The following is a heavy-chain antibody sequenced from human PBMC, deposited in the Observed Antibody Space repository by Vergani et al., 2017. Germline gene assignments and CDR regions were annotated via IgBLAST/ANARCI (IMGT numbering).Heavy chain of an antibody. CDR3: ARVESSWHGRRNFDY. CDR1: GGSISSSNW. V-gene: IGHV4-4*02. D-gene: IGHD2-2*01. CDR2: IYHSGST. Sequence: QVQLQESGPGLVKPSGTLSLTCAVSGGSISSSNWWSWVRQPPGKGLEWIGEIYHSGSTNYNPTLKSRVTISVDTSKNQFSLKLSSVTAADTAVYYCARVESSWHGRRNFDYWGQGTLVTVSS. J-gene: IGHJ4*02.